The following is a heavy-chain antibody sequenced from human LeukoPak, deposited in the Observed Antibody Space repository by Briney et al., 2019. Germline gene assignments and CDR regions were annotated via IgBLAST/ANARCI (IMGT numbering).Heavy chain of an antibody. CDR3: ARNLHFDY. CDR1: GFIVSSSH. J-gene: IGHJ4*02. CDR2: IYSGGDV. V-gene: IGHV3-53*01. Sequence: GGSLRLSCACSGFIVSSSHMSWVRQAPGKGLEWVSAIYSGGDVYYVDSVRGRFTISRDNSKNTLYLQMNSLRAEDTAVYYCARNLHFDYWGQGILITVSS.